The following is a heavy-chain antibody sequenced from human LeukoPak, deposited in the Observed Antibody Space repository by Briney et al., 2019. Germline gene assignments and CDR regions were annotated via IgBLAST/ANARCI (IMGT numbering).Heavy chain of an antibody. V-gene: IGHV3-23*01. CDR3: AKDDAWGRYQD. J-gene: IGHJ1*01. CDR1: GFTFRSYG. D-gene: IGHD3-16*01. CDR2: VRGNGVTT. Sequence: GGSLRLSCAASGFTFRSYGMNWVRQAPGEGVEWGSGVRGNGVTTYYADPEKGRFTISRDNSKDSPYLQMSSLGGGDTAVYFCAKDDAWGRYQDWGQGTLVTVSS.